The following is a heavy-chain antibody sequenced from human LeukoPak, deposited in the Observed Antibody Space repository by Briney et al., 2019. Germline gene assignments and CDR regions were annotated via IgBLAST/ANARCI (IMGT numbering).Heavy chain of an antibody. D-gene: IGHD6-13*01. CDR2: ISWNSGSI. J-gene: IGHJ4*02. Sequence: GGSLRLSCAASGFTFDDYAMHWVRQAPGKGLEWVSGISWNSGSIGYADSVKGRFTISRDNAKNSLYLQMNSLRAEDTALYYCAKDKPYSSSWFDYWGQGTLVTVSS. CDR1: GFTFDDYA. CDR3: AKDKPYSSSWFDY. V-gene: IGHV3-9*01.